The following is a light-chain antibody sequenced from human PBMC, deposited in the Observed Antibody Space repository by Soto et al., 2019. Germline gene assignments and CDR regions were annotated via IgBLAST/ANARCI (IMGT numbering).Light chain of an antibody. CDR1: QSVRSNY. CDR2: GAS. J-gene: IGKJ4*01. V-gene: IGKV3-20*01. Sequence: EIVLTQSPGTLSLSSGERATLCCRASQSVRSNYLAWYQQKLGQAPRLLIYGASSRATGIPDRFGGSGSGTDFTLTISRLEPEDFAVYYCQQYASSPLTFGGGTKVEIK. CDR3: QQYASSPLT.